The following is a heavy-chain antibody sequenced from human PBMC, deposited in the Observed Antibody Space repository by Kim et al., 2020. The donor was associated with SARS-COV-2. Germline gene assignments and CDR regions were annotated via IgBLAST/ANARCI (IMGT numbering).Heavy chain of an antibody. CDR3: AKDRYERDGMDV. V-gene: IGHV3-23*01. J-gene: IGHJ6*02. Sequence: YTATSGKGRFTISRDNSKHTLYLQMNSLRAEDTAVYYCAKDRYERDGMDVWGQGTTVTVSS. D-gene: IGHD3-16*02.